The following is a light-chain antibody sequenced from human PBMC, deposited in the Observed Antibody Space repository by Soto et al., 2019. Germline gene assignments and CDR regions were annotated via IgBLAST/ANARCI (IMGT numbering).Light chain of an antibody. V-gene: IGLV2-23*01. Sequence: QSALTQPAPVSGSPGQSITISCTGTSSDVGSYKFVSWYQQHPGKAPKLMIYEGSKRPSGVSNRFSGSKSGNTASLTISGLQAEDEADYYCCSYAGSSTLVFGGGTKLTVL. J-gene: IGLJ2*01. CDR2: EGS. CDR3: CSYAGSSTLV. CDR1: SSDVGSYKF.